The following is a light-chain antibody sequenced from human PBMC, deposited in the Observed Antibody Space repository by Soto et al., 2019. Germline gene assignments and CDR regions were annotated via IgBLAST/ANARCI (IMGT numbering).Light chain of an antibody. CDR3: SSYTSSSTVV. J-gene: IGLJ7*01. CDR2: EVS. Sequence: QSVLTQPASVSGSPGQSITISCTATSSDVGGYNYVSWYQQHPGKAPKLMIYEVSHRPSGVSNRFSGSKSGSTASLTISGLQAEDEADYYCSSYTSSSTVVFGGGTQLTVL. V-gene: IGLV2-14*01. CDR1: SSDVGGYNY.